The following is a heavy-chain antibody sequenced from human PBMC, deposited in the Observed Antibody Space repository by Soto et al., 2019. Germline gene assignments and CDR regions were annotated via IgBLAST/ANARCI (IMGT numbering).Heavy chain of an antibody. Sequence: QVQLQESGPGLVEPSGTLSLTCAVSGGSVSDTNWWNWVRQPPGKGLEWIGEIYHSGSTYYNPSLKSRVTISVDKSKNQFSLRLNSVTAADPAVYFCARDRAVSARGSFDYWGQGTLVTVSS. D-gene: IGHD6-19*01. CDR2: IYHSGST. J-gene: IGHJ4*02. V-gene: IGHV4-4*02. CDR1: GGSVSDTNW. CDR3: ARDRAVSARGSFDY.